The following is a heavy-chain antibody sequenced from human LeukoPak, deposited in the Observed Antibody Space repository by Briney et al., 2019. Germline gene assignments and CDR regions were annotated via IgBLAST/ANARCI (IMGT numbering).Heavy chain of an antibody. CDR3: ARDLNHGFNYYYYGLEV. Sequence: SETLSLACTVSGDSINSYYWSWIRQPPGKGLEWIGYIYFSGNTEYNPSLKNRVTISVDRSKSQFYLTLRSVTAADTAVYYWARDLNHGFNYYYYGLEVWGQGTTVTVSS. V-gene: IGHV4-59*01. J-gene: IGHJ6*01. CDR2: IYFSGNT. CDR1: GDSINSYY. D-gene: IGHD3-9*01.